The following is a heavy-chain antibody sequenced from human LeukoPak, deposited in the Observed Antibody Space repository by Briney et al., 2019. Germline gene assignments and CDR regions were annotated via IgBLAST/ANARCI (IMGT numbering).Heavy chain of an antibody. V-gene: IGHV3-72*01. CDR2: TRNKANSDTT. J-gene: IGHJ4*02. CDR1: AFTLSDHF. CDR3: ARDGGTTLDY. D-gene: IGHD1-1*01. Sequence: GGSPRLSWAASAFTLSDHFMDWGCPAPGEGLGWIGRTRNKANSDTTEYAASVKGRFAISRDDSKNSLYLQMNSRKTEDTAVYYCARDGGTTLDYWGQGTLVTVSS.